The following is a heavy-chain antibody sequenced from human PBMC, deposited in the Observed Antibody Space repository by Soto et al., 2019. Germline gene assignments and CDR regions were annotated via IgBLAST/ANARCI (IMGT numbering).Heavy chain of an antibody. CDR3: AKRGGFGELSYYYGMDV. J-gene: IGHJ6*02. CDR1: GFTFSSYG. Sequence: QVQLVESGGGVVQPGRSLRLSCAASGFTFSSYGMHWVRQAPGKGLERVAVISYDGSNKYYADSVKGRFTISRDNSKNTLYLQMNSLRAEDTAVYYCAKRGGFGELSYYYGMDVWGQGTTVTVSS. D-gene: IGHD3-10*01. V-gene: IGHV3-30*18. CDR2: ISYDGSNK.